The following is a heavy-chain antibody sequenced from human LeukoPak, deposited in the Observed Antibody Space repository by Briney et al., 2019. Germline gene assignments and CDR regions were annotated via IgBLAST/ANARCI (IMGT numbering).Heavy chain of an antibody. CDR1: GGSINSRSYY. V-gene: IGHV4-39*01. J-gene: IGHJ6*03. CDR2: VYYGGTT. CDR3: ARRATTVTTGYYYYYMDV. D-gene: IGHD4-17*01. Sequence: SETLSLTCTVSGGSINSRSYYWGWIRQPPGKGLEWIGSVYYGGTTYYNPSLKSRVTISEDTSKNQFSLKLSSVTVADTAVYYCARRATTVTTGYYYYYMDVWGKGTTVTVSS.